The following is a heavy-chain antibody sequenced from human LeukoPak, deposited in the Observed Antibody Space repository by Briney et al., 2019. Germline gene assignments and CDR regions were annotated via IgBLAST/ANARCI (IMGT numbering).Heavy chain of an antibody. CDR1: GYTFSSYD. D-gene: IGHD3-10*01. Sequence: ASVKVSCKASGYTFSSYDINWVRQATGQGLEWMGWMNPNSGNTGFAQKFQSRVIMTMNTSITTAYMELTGLTSEDTAVHYCTRGCCKVRGTIRNWFDPWGQGTLVSVSS. V-gene: IGHV1-8*01. J-gene: IGHJ5*02. CDR2: MNPNSGNT. CDR3: TRGCCKVRGTIRNWFDP.